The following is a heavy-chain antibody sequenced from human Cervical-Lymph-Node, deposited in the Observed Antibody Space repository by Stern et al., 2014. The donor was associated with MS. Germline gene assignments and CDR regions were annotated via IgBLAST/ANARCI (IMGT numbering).Heavy chain of an antibody. J-gene: IGHJ4*02. CDR3: ARRHGSAHDY. Sequence: EVQLEESGGGLVKPGGSLRLSCAVSGFTFSAYTMNWVRQAPGKGLEWVSSISSSSSSIDYADSMKGRITISRDNAKNSLYLQMRSLKAEDTAVYYCARRHGSAHDYWGQGTLVTVSS. CDR2: ISSSSSSI. D-gene: IGHD3-10*01. CDR1: GFTFSAYT. V-gene: IGHV3-21*01.